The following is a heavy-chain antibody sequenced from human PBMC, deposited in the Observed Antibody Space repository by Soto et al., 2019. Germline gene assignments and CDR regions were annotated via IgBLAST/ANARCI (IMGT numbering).Heavy chain of an antibody. CDR1: GFTFSNCA. Sequence: GGSLRLSCAASGFTFSNCAMHWIRQAPGRGLEWVALISNDGTNKYYADSVKGRLTISRDNYKSILYLQMNSLRAEDTALYYCAAAFLAAEIDFWGHGTLVTVSS. CDR3: AAAFLAAEIDF. D-gene: IGHD6-13*01. CDR2: ISNDGTNK. J-gene: IGHJ4*01. V-gene: IGHV3-30-3*01.